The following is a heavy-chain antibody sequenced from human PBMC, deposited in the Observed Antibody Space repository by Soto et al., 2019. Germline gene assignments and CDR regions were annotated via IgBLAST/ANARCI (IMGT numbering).Heavy chain of an antibody. CDR2: IKQDGSEK. CDR3: ARRGVRCISTSCYALNYYGMDV. D-gene: IGHD2-2*01. Sequence: EVQLVESGGGLVQPGGSLRLSCAASGFTFSSYWMSWVRQAPGKGLEWVANIKQDGSEKYYVDSVKGRFTISRDNAKSSLYLQMNSLKAEDTSVYYCARRGVRCISTSCYALNYYGMDVWGQGTTVTVSS. V-gene: IGHV3-7*01. J-gene: IGHJ6*02. CDR1: GFTFSSYW.